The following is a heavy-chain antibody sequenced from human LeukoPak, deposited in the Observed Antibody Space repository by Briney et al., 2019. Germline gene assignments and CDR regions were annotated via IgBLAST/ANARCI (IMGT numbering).Heavy chain of an antibody. CDR2: IYSGGST. V-gene: IGHV3-53*01. D-gene: IGHD3-22*01. CDR3: ARDSGDSSGSNAFDI. Sequence: GGSLRLSCEASGFTVSLNYVTWVRQAPGKGLEWVSVIYSGGSTYYAGSVKGRFTISRDNSKNTLYLQMNSLRAEDTAVYYCARDSGDSSGSNAFDIWGQGTMVTVSS. J-gene: IGHJ3*02. CDR1: GFTVSLNY.